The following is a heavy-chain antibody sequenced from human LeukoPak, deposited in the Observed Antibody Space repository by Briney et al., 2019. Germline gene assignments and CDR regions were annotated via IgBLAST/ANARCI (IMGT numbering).Heavy chain of an antibody. CDR3: ARDRVGDTYGYYYGMDV. J-gene: IGHJ6*02. CDR2: INPSGGST. CDR1: GYTFTSYY. D-gene: IGHD3-10*01. Sequence: ASVKVSCKASGYTFTSYYMHCVRQAPGQGPEWMGIINPSGGSTRYAQKFQGRVTMITDTSTSTVYMELSSLRSEDTAVYYCARDRVGDTYGYYYGMDVWGQGTTVTVSS. V-gene: IGHV1-46*01.